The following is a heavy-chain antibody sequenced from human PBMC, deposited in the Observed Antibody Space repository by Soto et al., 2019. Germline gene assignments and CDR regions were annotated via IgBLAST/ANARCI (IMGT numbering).Heavy chain of an antibody. D-gene: IGHD2-21*02. J-gene: IGHJ5*01. CDR1: GFSLNSYG. V-gene: IGHV3-30*18. CDR3: AKNSRHIVVLTTFLDS. CDR2: ISYDGSRT. Sequence: QAQLVASGGGVVQPGGSLRLSCAASGFSLNSYGMHWVRQAPGKGLEWVAFISYDGSRTYYADSVKGRFTISRDGSTKTLFLEMNSLRNEDSGVYYCAKNSRHIVVLTTFLDSWGQGDLVTVSS.